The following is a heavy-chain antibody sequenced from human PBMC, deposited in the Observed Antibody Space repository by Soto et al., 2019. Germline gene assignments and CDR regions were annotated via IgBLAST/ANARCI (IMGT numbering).Heavy chain of an antibody. CDR2: ISAYNGNT. V-gene: IGHV1-18*04. D-gene: IGHD4-17*01. CDR3: ARTAVTPIYAFDI. Sequence: GASVKVSCKASGYTFTGYYMHWVRQAPGQGLEWMGWISAYNGNTNYAQKLQGRVTMTTDTSTSTAYMELRSLRSDDTAVYYCARTAVTPIYAFDIWGQGTMVTVSS. CDR1: GYTFTGYY. J-gene: IGHJ3*02.